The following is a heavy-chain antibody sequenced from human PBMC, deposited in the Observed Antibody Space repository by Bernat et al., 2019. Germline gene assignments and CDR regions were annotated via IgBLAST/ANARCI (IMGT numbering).Heavy chain of an antibody. D-gene: IGHD3-9*01. CDR3: ARDRLHYDILTGYYLFDY. CDR2: ISSSSSYT. CDR1: GFTSSDYY. V-gene: IGHV3-11*05. Sequence: QVQLVESGGGLVKPGGSLRLSCAASGFTSSDYYMSWIRQAPGKGLEWVSYISSSSSYTNYADSVKGRFTISRDNAKNSLYLQMNSLRAEDTAVYYCARDRLHYDILTGYYLFDYWGQGTLVTVSS. J-gene: IGHJ4*02.